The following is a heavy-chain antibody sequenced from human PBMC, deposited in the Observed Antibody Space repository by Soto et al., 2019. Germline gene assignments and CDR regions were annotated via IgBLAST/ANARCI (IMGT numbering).Heavy chain of an antibody. V-gene: IGHV4-59*01. Sequence: SETLSLTCSVSGDSISTFYWGWMRQSPGKELEWIGYVYYTGSTNYNPSLKSRVTISVERSKNQFSLKLTSANAADTAVYYCARGRTVRNYADDSSDYFYFFDYWGHGTQVTVS. CDR1: GDSISTFY. D-gene: IGHD3-22*01. CDR3: ARGRTVRNYADDSSDYFYFFDY. J-gene: IGHJ4*01. CDR2: VYYTGST.